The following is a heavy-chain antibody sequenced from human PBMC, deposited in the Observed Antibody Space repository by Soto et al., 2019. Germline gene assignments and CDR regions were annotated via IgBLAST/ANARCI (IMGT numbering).Heavy chain of an antibody. D-gene: IGHD3-9*01. J-gene: IGHJ4*02. CDR2: IRSKAYGGTT. CDR1: VFTVGDYA. CDR3: TRVRDILTGPEVFDY. V-gene: IGHV3-49*03. Sequence: GGSLRLSCTASVFTVGDYAMSWFRQAPGKGLEWVGFIRSKAYGGTTEYAASVKGRFTISRDDSKSIAYLQMNSLKTEDTAVYYCTRVRDILTGPEVFDYWGQGTLVTVSS.